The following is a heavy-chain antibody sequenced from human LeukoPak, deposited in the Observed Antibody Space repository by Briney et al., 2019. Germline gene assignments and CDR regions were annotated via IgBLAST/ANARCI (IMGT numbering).Heavy chain of an antibody. J-gene: IGHJ6*03. CDR2: INPNRGGT. CDR3: ARGYGYYSYYMDV. V-gene: IGHV1-2*02. Sequence: ASVKVSCKASGYTFTSYGISWVRQAPGQGLEWMGWINPNRGGTNYAQKFQGRVTMTRDTSISTAYMDLSRLRSDDTAVYYCARGYGYYSYYMDVWGKGTKVTVSS. CDR1: GYTFTSYG. D-gene: IGHD4-17*01.